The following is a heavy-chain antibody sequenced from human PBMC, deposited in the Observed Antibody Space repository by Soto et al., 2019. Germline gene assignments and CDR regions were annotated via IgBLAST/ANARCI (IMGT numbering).Heavy chain of an antibody. CDR2: IKSKTDGGTT. Sequence: PGGSLRLSCAASGFTFSNAWMNWVRQAPGKGLEWVGRIKSKTDGGTTDYAAPVKGRFTISRDDSKNTLYLQMNSLKTEDTAVYYCTTLYYDFWSGYYWLWIGSYYGMDVWGQGTTVTVSS. CDR3: TTLYYDFWSGYYWLWIGSYYGMDV. D-gene: IGHD3-3*01. J-gene: IGHJ6*02. V-gene: IGHV3-15*07. CDR1: GFTFSNAW.